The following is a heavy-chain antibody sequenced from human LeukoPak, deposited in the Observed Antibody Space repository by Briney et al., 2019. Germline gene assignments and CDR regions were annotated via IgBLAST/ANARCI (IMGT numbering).Heavy chain of an antibody. CDR3: ARSSYSSSSSV. CDR1: GFIFKNYA. V-gene: IGHV3-23*01. J-gene: IGHJ3*01. Sequence: GGSLRLSCAASGFIFKNYAMRWVRQAPGEGLEFVSGISGGGDSTFYADSVKGRFTISRDNAKNSLYLQINSLRAEDTAVYYCARSSYSSSSSVWGQGTMVTVSS. CDR2: ISGGGDST. D-gene: IGHD6-6*01.